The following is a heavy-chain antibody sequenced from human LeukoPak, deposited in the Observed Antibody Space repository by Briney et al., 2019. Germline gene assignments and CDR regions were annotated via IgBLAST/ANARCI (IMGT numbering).Heavy chain of an antibody. CDR1: GGSFSGYY. V-gene: IGHV4-34*01. CDR2: INHSGST. D-gene: IGHD4-11*01. J-gene: IGHJ4*02. Sequence: SETLSLTCAVYGGSFSGYYWSWIRQPPGKGLEWIGEINHSGSTNYNPSLKSRVTISVDTSKNQFSLKLSSVTAADTAVYYCARGVTTVTYFDYRGQGTLVTVSS. CDR3: ARGVTTVTYFDY.